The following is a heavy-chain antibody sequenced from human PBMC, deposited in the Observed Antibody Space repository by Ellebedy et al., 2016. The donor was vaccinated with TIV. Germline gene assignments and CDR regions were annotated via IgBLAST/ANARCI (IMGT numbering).Heavy chain of an antibody. D-gene: IGHD1-26*01. J-gene: IGHJ4*02. Sequence: ASVKVSCKASGGTFSSYAISWVRQAPGQGLEWMGRIIPILGIANYAQKFQGRVTITADKSTSTAYMELSSLRSEDTAVYYCARIGSGSYYFFDYWGQGTLVTVSS. CDR2: IIPILGIA. V-gene: IGHV1-69*04. CDR1: GGTFSSYA. CDR3: ARIGSGSYYFFDY.